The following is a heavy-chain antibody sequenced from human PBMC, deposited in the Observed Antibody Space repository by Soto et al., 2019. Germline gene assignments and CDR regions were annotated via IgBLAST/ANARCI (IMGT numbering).Heavy chain of an antibody. CDR3: ARGCSSTSCYFRYYGMDV. D-gene: IGHD2-2*01. CDR2: ISSSSSTI. V-gene: IGHV3-48*02. J-gene: IGHJ6*02. Sequence: GSLRLSCAASGFTFSSYSMNWVRQAPGKGLEWVSYISSSSSTIYYADSVKGRFTISRDNAKNSLYLQMNSLRDEDTAVYYCARGCSSTSCYFRYYGMDVWGQGTTVTVSS. CDR1: GFTFSSYS.